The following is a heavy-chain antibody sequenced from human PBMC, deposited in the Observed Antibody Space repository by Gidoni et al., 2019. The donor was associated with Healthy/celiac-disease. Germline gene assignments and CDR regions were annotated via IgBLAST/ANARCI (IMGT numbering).Heavy chain of an antibody. Sequence: QVQLQQWGAGLFKPSATLSLTCAVYGGSFSGYYWSWIRQPPGKGLEWIGEINHSGSTNYNPSLKSRVTISVDTSKNQFSLKLSSVTAADTAVYYCARGTTVTTFFDYWGQGTLVTVSS. CDR3: ARGTTVTTFFDY. CDR2: INHSGST. D-gene: IGHD4-17*01. CDR1: GGSFSGYY. J-gene: IGHJ4*02. V-gene: IGHV4-34*01.